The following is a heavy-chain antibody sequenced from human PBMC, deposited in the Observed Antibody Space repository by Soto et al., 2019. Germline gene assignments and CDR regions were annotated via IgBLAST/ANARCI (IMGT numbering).Heavy chain of an antibody. CDR1: GYTLTELS. CDR2: FDPEDGET. Sequence: GASVKVSCKVSGYTLTELSMHWVRQAPGKGLEWMGGFDPEDGETIYAQKFQGRVTMTEDTSTDTAYMELSSLRSEDTAVYYCATEGVGSGSLIYYYGMDVWGQGTTVTVSS. J-gene: IGHJ6*02. D-gene: IGHD3-10*01. CDR3: ATEGVGSGSLIYYYGMDV. V-gene: IGHV1-24*01.